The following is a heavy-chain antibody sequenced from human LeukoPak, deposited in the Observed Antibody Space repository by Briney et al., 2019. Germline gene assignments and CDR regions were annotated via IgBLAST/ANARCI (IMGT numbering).Heavy chain of an antibody. Sequence: GGSLRLSCAASGFTFSSYAMSWVRQAPGKGLGWVSAISGSGGSTYYADSVKGRFTISRDNSKNTLYLQMNSLRAEDTAVYYCAKDTRTMIVVASDYWGQGTLVTVSS. CDR3: AKDTRTMIVVASDY. CDR1: GFTFSSYA. D-gene: IGHD3-22*01. V-gene: IGHV3-23*01. CDR2: ISGSGGST. J-gene: IGHJ4*02.